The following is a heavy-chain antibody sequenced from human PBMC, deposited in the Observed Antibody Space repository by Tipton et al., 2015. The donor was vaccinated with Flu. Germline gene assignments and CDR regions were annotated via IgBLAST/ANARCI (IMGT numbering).Heavy chain of an antibody. Sequence: QVQLVQSGAEVRKPGSSVKVSCQASGGTFSSSAVSWVRQAPGQGLEWLGRIIPILQTAENAQKFQGRLTITADESTGTAYMELSGLRSDDTAVYFCARHGGFRDHYFDFWGQGVLVTVSS. V-gene: IGHV1-69*11. CDR2: IIPILQTA. CDR1: GGTFSSSA. D-gene: IGHD3-10*01. CDR3: ARHGGFRDHYFDF. J-gene: IGHJ4*02.